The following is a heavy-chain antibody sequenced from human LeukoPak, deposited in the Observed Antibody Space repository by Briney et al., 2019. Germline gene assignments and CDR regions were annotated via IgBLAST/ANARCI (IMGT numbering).Heavy chain of an antibody. CDR2: IYYSGST. CDR3: AKASIVVVITGDYFDY. D-gene: IGHD3-22*01. J-gene: IGHJ4*02. Sequence: SETLSLTCTVSGGSISSSSYYWGWIRQPPGKGLEWIGSIYYSGSTYYNPSLKSRVTISVDTSKNQFSLKLSSVTAADTAVYYCAKASIVVVITGDYFDYWGQGTLVTVSS. V-gene: IGHV4-39*07. CDR1: GGSISSSSYY.